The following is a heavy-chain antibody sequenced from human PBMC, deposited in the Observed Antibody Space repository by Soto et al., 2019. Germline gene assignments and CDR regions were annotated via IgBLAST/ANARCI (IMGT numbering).Heavy chain of an antibody. Sequence: QVQLVQSGAEVKKPGSSVKVSCKASGGTFSSYAISWVRQAPGQGLEWMGGIIPIFGTANYAQKFQGRVTITADESTSTAYMELSSLRSEDTAVYYCARGGYYDFWSGTGSYYYYYYGMDVWGQGTTVTVSS. CDR3: ARGGYYDFWSGTGSYYYYYYGMDV. J-gene: IGHJ6*02. CDR1: GGTFSSYA. D-gene: IGHD3-3*01. CDR2: IIPIFGTA. V-gene: IGHV1-69*01.